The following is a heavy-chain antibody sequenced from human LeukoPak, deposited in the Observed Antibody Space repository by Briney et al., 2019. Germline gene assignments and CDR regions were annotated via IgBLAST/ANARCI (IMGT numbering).Heavy chain of an antibody. V-gene: IGHV4-38-2*01. CDR3: ATEGGDQFDY. CDR2: IYHTGGT. CDR1: GFSISNGYY. D-gene: IGHD2-21*02. J-gene: IGHJ4*02. Sequence: PSETLSLTCSVSGFSISNGYYWGWIRQPPGKGLEWIGSIYHTGGTYYNPSLKSRVTISVDTSKNQFSLKLSSVTAADTAVYYCATEGGDQFDYRGQGTLVTVSS.